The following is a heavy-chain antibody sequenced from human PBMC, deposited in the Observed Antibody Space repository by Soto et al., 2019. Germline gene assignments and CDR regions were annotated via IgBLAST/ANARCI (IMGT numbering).Heavy chain of an antibody. D-gene: IGHD3-10*01. CDR3: ARDLDGSGSYYTDF. J-gene: IGHJ4*02. V-gene: IGHV1-18*01. CDR1: GYVFINYG. CDR2: ISRHNGNT. Sequence: ASVKVSCKASGYVFINYGIGWVRQAPGQGLEWMGWISRHNGNTNYAQKFQGRITMTTDASTSTAYMELRSLRSDDTAVYYCARDLDGSGSYYTDFWGQGTLVTVSS.